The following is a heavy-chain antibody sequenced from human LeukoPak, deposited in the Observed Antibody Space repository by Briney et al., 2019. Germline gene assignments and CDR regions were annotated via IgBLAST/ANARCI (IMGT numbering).Heavy chain of an antibody. Sequence: ASVKVSCKTSGYTFTDYGISWVRQAPGQGLEWMGWISVYNVNTNYAQKLQGRVTMTRDTSTNTVYMELTSLTSDDTAVYFCARDEIFGVGTHFDYWGQGTLVIVSS. V-gene: IGHV1-18*01. CDR2: ISVYNVNT. CDR3: ARDEIFGVGTHFDY. J-gene: IGHJ4*02. D-gene: IGHD3-3*01. CDR1: GYTFTDYG.